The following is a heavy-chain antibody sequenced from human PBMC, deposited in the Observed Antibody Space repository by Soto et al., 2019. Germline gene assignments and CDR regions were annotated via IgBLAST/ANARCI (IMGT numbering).Heavy chain of an antibody. CDR3: ARDFVHSGGSGSYADYYYYGMDV. CDR1: GGSFSSYA. Sequence: GASVKVSCKASGGSFSSYAISWVRQAPGQGLEWMGGIIPIFGTANYAQKFQGRVTITADESTSTAYMELSSLRSEDTAVYYCARDFVHSGGSGSYADYYYYGMDVWGQGTTVTVSS. J-gene: IGHJ6*02. V-gene: IGHV1-69*13. CDR2: IIPIFGTA. D-gene: IGHD3-10*01.